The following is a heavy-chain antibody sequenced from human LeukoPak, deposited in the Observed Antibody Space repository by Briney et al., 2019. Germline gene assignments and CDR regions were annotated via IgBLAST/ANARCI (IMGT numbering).Heavy chain of an antibody. CDR3: ASALSNHYGMDV. CDR1: GHTFTGYY. Sequence: ASVKVSCKASGHTFTGYYIHWVRQAPGQGLEWMGWINPNSGGTNYAQKFQGWVTMTRDTSISTAYMELSRLRSDDTAVYYCASALSNHYGMDVWGQGTTVTVSS. V-gene: IGHV1-2*04. D-gene: IGHD3-3*02. CDR2: INPNSGGT. J-gene: IGHJ6*02.